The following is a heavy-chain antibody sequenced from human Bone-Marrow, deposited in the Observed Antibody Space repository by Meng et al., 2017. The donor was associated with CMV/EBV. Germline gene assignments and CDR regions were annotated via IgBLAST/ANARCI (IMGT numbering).Heavy chain of an antibody. D-gene: IGHD6-13*01. CDR2: IYYSGST. V-gene: IGHV4-39*01. Sequence: SETLSLTCTVSGGSISSSSYYWGWIRQPPGKGLEWIGSIYYSGSTYYNPSLKSRVTRSVDTSKNQFSLKLSSVTAADTAVYYCARRALIAAAGTFDYWGQGPLVTGSS. CDR1: GGSISSSSYY. J-gene: IGHJ4*02. CDR3: ARRALIAAAGTFDY.